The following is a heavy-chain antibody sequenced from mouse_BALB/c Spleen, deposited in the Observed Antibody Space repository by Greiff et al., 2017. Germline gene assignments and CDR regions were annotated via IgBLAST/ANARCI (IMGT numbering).Heavy chain of an antibody. J-gene: IGHJ2*01. Sequence: VQLVESGAELVRPGVSVKISCKGSGYTFTDYAMHWVKQSHAKSLEWIGVISTYYGDASYNQKFKGKATMTVDKSSSTAYMELARLTSEDSAIYYCARWSSSFDYWGQGTTLTVSS. CDR2: ISTYYGDA. CDR1: GYTFTDYA. D-gene: IGHD1-3*01. CDR3: ARWSSSFDY. V-gene: IGHV1S137*01.